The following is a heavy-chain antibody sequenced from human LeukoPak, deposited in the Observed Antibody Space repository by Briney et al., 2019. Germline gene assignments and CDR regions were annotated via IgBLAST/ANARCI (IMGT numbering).Heavy chain of an antibody. Sequence: PSQTLSLTCAVSGGSTSSGGYSWSWIRQPPGKGLEWIGYIYHSGSTYYNPSLKSRVTISVDRSKNQFSLKLSSVTAADTAVYYCARAGSSGWYVFDYWGQGTLVTVSS. D-gene: IGHD6-19*01. CDR3: ARAGSSGWYVFDY. CDR1: GGSTSSGGYS. V-gene: IGHV4-30-2*01. J-gene: IGHJ4*02. CDR2: IYHSGST.